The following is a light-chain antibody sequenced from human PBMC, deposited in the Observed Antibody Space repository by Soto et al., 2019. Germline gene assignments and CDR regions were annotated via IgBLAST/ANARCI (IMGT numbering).Light chain of an antibody. J-gene: IGLJ2*01. V-gene: IGLV7-46*01. CDR3: LLSYRGPRV. Sequence: QAVVTQEPSLTVSPGGTVTLTCDSSTGTVTSDHYAYWFQQRPGHVPRTLIYDTDNRHSWTPARFSASLIGGKAALTLSGAQPEDEADYYCLLSYRGPRVFGRGTKLTVL. CDR2: DTD. CDR1: TGTVTSDHY.